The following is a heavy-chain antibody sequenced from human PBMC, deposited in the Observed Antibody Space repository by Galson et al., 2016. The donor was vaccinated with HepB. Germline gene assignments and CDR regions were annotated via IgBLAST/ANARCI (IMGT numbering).Heavy chain of an antibody. Sequence: SLRLSCAASGFTFSDYYMTWVRQAPGKGLEWLAYISETSTYTNYADSVEGQFTISRDNPKNSLYLQLNSLRAEDTAVYYCARDRALLGYYYGMDVWGQGTTVTVSS. CDR2: ISETSTYT. CDR1: GFTFSDYY. CDR3: ARDRALLGYYYGMDV. V-gene: IGHV3-11*06. J-gene: IGHJ6*02. D-gene: IGHD3-22*01.